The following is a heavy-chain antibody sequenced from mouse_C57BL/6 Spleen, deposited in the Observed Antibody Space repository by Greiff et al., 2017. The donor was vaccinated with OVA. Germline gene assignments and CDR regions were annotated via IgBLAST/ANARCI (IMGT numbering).Heavy chain of an antibody. CDR1: GYAFSSSW. J-gene: IGHJ1*03. CDR3: AGWMCSTCYFDV. Sequence: QVQLQQSGPELVKPGASVKISCKASGYAFSSSWMNWVKQRPGTGLEWIGRIYPGDGDTNYNGKFKGKAPLTADKSSSTAYMHLSSLTSEDSAVYYYAGWMCSTCYFDVWGTGTTVTVAS. D-gene: IGHD1-1*01. CDR2: IYPGDGDT. V-gene: IGHV1-82*01.